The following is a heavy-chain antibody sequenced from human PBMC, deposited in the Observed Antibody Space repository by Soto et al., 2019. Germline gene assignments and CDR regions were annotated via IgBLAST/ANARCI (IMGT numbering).Heavy chain of an antibody. CDR3: ARGHSTTSSLDLFDT. Sequence: QVQLQELGPGLVKPSETLSLTCTVSGDSINFYYWSWIRQPPGRGLEWIGYVFYSGSTSYHPSLKSRLTISVDTSKNQFSRQLSSVTAADPAVYYCARGHSTTSSLDLFDTWCQGTLVNASS. J-gene: IGHJ5*02. CDR1: GDSINFYY. D-gene: IGHD6-6*01. CDR2: VFYSGST. V-gene: IGHV4-59*01.